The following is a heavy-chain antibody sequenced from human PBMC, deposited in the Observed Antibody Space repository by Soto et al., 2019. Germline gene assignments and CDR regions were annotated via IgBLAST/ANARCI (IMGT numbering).Heavy chain of an antibody. D-gene: IGHD6-13*01. J-gene: IGHJ6*03. V-gene: IGHV1-3*01. Sequence: GGSLKGSRKASWYTLTNYAMHWGRPAPRQRLEWMGWINAGNGNTKYSQKFQGRVTITRDTSASTAYMELSSLRSEDTAVYYCARCGGSWAERQLYMDVWGKGTTVTVSS. CDR2: INAGNGNT. CDR3: ARCGGSWAERQLYMDV. CDR1: WYTLTNYA.